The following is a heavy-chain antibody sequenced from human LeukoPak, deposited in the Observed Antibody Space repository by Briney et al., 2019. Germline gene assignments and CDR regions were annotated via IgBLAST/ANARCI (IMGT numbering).Heavy chain of an antibody. D-gene: IGHD3-10*01. CDR2: ISADTTRT. CDR1: GYTFTSNY. J-gene: IGHJ5*02. Sequence: ASVKVSCKASGYTFTSNYIHWVRQAPGQGLEWMGWISADTTRTIYTEKLQDRVTMTTDTSTSTTYMELRSLRSDDTAVYYCARDGLDYYGSGTYYPNYNWFDPWGQGTLVTVSS. CDR3: ARDGLDYYGSGTYYPNYNWFDP. V-gene: IGHV1-18*04.